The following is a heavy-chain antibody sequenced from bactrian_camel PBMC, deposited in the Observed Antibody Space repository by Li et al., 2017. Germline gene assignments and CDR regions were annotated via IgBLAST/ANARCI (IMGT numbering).Heavy chain of an antibody. V-gene: IGHV3-1*01. Sequence: VQLVESGGGWVQPRGSLRLSCAASGFTFSDYTMTWVRQAPGKGLEWVSTAFHGGLTTYATFAEGRFTCSRDNAKSTLYLQLDNLKTEDTAAYYCLRGAWSANMPRGQGPRSPSP. J-gene: IGHJ4*01. D-gene: IGHD3*01. CDR2: TAFHGGLT. CDR1: GFTFSDYT.